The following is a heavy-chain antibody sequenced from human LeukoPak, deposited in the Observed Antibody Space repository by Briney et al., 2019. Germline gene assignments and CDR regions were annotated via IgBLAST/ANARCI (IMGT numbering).Heavy chain of an antibody. CDR2: ISAYNGNT. D-gene: IGHD4-17*01. J-gene: IGHJ4*02. CDR3: ARVGDYGDGGGY. V-gene: IGHV1-18*04. CDR1: GYTFTGYY. Sequence: ASVKVSCKASGYTFTGYYMHWVRQAPGQGLEWMGWISAYNGNTNYAQKLQGRVTMTTDTSTSTAYMELRSLRSDDTAVYYCARVGDYGDGGGYWGQGTLVTVSS.